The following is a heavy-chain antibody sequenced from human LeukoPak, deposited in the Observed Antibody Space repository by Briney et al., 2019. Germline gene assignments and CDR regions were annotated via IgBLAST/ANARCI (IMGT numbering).Heavy chain of an antibody. D-gene: IGHD6-19*01. J-gene: IGHJ4*02. Sequence: SETLSLTCAVYGGSFSGYYWSWIRQPPGKGLEWIGEINHSGSTNYNPSLKSRVTISVDTSKNQFSLKLSSVTAADTAVYYCASPGQQWPPRHTLDYWGQGTLVTVSS. CDR3: ASPGQQWPPRHTLDY. V-gene: IGHV4-34*01. CDR2: INHSGST. CDR1: GGSFSGYY.